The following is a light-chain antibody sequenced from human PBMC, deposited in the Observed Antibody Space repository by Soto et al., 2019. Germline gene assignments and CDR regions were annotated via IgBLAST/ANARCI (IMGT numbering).Light chain of an antibody. CDR3: QQYGSSPPYT. CDR1: QSVSSSY. Sequence: EIVLTQSPGTLSLSPGERATLACRASQSVSSSYLAWYQQKPGQAPRLLIYGASSRDTGIPDRFSGSGSGTDFTLTSIRLEPEDFAVYYCQQYGSSPPYTFGQGTKLEIK. CDR2: GAS. J-gene: IGKJ2*01. V-gene: IGKV3-20*01.